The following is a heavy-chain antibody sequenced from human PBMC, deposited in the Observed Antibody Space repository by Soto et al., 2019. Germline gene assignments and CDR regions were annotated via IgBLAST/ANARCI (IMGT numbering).Heavy chain of an antibody. CDR3: ATAPGRVGIAVAPGYYYYGMDV. D-gene: IGHD6-19*01. J-gene: IGHJ6*02. Sequence: QVQLVQSGAEVKKPGSSVKVSCKASGGTFSSYAISWVRQAPGQGLEWMGGIIPIFGTANYAQKFQGRVTITADESTSTAYMELSSLRSEDTAGYYCATAPGRVGIAVAPGYYYYGMDVWGQGTTVTVSS. CDR2: IIPIFGTA. V-gene: IGHV1-69*01. CDR1: GGTFSSYA.